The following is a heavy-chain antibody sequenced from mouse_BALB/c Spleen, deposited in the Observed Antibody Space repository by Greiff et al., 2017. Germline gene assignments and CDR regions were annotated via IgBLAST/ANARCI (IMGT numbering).Heavy chain of an antibody. Sequence: QVQLQQSGAELARPGASVKLSCKASGYTFTSYWMQWVKQRPGQGLEWIGAIYPGDGDTRYTQKFKGKATLTADKSSSTAYMQLSSLASEDSAVYYCAQLGPFAYWGQGTLVTVSA. V-gene: IGHV1-87*01. D-gene: IGHD4-1*02. J-gene: IGHJ3*01. CDR1: GYTFTSYW. CDR2: IYPGDGDT. CDR3: AQLGPFAY.